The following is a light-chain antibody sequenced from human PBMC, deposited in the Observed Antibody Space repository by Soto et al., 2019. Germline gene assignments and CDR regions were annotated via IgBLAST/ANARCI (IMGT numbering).Light chain of an antibody. V-gene: IGKV1-39*01. Sequence: DIQMTQSPFTLSASVGDRVTITCRASQSISSYLNWYQQKPGKAPKLLIYAASSLQSGVPSRFSGSGSGTDFTLTISSLQPEDFATYYCQQSYSTLVTFGQGTKV. CDR2: AAS. J-gene: IGKJ1*01. CDR3: QQSYSTLVT. CDR1: QSISSY.